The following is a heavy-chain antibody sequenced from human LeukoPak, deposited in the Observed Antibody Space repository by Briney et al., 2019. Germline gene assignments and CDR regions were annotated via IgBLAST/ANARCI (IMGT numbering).Heavy chain of an antibody. CDR1: GFTFSSYG. J-gene: IGHJ4*02. Sequence: GGSLRLSCAASGFTFSSYGMHWVRQAPGKGLEWVAIIWFDGTNEYYADSVKGRFTISRDNAKNSLYLQMNSLRAEDTAVYYCAISPSGYYYDSSVYYYYTWGQGTLVTVS. CDR2: IWFDGTNE. V-gene: IGHV3-33*03. D-gene: IGHD3-22*01. CDR3: AISPSGYYYDSSVYYYYT.